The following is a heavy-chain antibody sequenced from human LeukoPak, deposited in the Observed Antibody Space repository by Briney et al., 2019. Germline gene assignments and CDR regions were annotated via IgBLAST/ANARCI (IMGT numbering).Heavy chain of an antibody. CDR2: ISGSSSYI. D-gene: IGHD3-9*01. CDR3: AKIGDILTGYPYYFNY. CDR1: GFTFSDYS. J-gene: IGHJ4*02. Sequence: GGSLRLSCAASGFTFSDYSMNWVRQAPGKGLEWVSSISGSSSYIYYADSLKGRFTISRDNAKNSLYLQMHSPRPEDTAVYYCAKIGDILTGYPYYFNYWGQGTLVTVSS. V-gene: IGHV3-21*04.